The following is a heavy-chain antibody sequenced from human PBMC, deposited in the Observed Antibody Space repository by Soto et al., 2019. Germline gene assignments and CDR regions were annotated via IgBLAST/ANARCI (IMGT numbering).Heavy chain of an antibody. CDR1: GVTFTTYG. CDR2: VSAYNGNT. V-gene: IGHV1-18*01. D-gene: IGHD3-3*01. J-gene: IGHJ4*02. Sequence: ASVKVSCKASGVTFTTYGISWVRQAPGQGLERMGWVSAYNGNTNYAQNLQGRVTMTTDTSTSTAYMELRSLRSDDTAMYYCAREEWYLLKAIDYWGQGTLVTVSS. CDR3: AREEWYLLKAIDY.